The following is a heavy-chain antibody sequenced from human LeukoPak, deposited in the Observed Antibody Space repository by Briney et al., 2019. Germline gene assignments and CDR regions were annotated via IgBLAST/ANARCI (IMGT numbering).Heavy chain of an antibody. J-gene: IGHJ4*02. V-gene: IGHV3-30*04. CDR1: GFTFSSSA. Sequence: GGSLRLSCAASGFTFSSSAMHWVRQAPGKGLEWVAFISHDGSNEYYADSVKGRFTISRDSSKNTLYLQMNSLRAEDTAIYYCATFRYSWYVPEFDYWGQGTLVTVSS. D-gene: IGHD6-13*01. CDR3: ATFRYSWYVPEFDY. CDR2: ISHDGSNE.